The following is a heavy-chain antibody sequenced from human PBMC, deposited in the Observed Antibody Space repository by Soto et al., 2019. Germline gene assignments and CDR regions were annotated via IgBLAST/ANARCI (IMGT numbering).Heavy chain of an antibody. D-gene: IGHD3-10*01. CDR3: ARDGGIGEWFGP. CDR2: IYYSGST. V-gene: IGHV4-59*01. J-gene: IGHJ5*02. CDR1: GGSISSYY. Sequence: PSETLSLTCTVSGGSISSYYWSWIRQPPGKGLEWIGYIYYSGSTNYNPSLKSRVTISVDTSKNQFSLKLSSVTAADTAVYYCARDGGIGEWFGPWGQGTLVTVSS.